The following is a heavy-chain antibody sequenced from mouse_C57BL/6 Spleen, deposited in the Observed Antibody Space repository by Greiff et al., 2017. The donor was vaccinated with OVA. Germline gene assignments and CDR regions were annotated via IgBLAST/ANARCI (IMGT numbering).Heavy chain of an antibody. D-gene: IGHD2-3*01. J-gene: IGHJ4*01. Sequence: DVKLQESGGGLVQPKGSLKLSCAASGFSFNTYAMNWVRQAPGKGLEWVARIRSKSNNYASYYADSVKDRFTISRDDSESTLYLQMNNLKTEDTAVYYGVRRDGYSNYYAMDYWGKGTSVTVSS. CDR3: VRRDGYSNYYAMDY. CDR2: IRSKSNNYAS. CDR1: GFSFNTYA. V-gene: IGHV10-1*01.